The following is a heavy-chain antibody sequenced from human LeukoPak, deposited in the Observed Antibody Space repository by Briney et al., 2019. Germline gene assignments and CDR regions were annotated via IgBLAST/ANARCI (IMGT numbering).Heavy chain of an antibody. CDR3: AEAASVRGVSY. CDR1: GFTFSSYA. CDR2: ISGSGGST. V-gene: IGHV3-23*01. D-gene: IGHD3-10*01. J-gene: IGHJ4*02. Sequence: SGASLRLSCAASGFTFSSYAMSWVRQAPGKGLEWVSAISGSGGSTYYADSVKGRFTISRDNAKNTLYLQMNSLRAEDTAVYYCAEAASVRGVSYWGQGTLVTVSS.